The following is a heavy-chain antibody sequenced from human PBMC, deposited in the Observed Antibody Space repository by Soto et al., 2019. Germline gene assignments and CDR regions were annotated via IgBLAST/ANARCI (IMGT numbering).Heavy chain of an antibody. Sequence: QVQLVESGGGVVQPGRSLRLSCAASGFTFSSYGMHWVRQAPGKGLEWVAVIWYDGSNKYYADSVKGRFTISRDNSKNTLYLQMNSLRAEDTAVYYCARVKAVAFFDYWGQGTLVTVSS. D-gene: IGHD6-19*01. V-gene: IGHV3-33*01. CDR3: ARVKAVAFFDY. CDR1: GFTFSSYG. J-gene: IGHJ4*02. CDR2: IWYDGSNK.